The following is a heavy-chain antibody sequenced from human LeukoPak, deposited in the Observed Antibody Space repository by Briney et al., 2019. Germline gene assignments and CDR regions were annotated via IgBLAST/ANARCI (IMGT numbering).Heavy chain of an antibody. V-gene: IGHV1-18*01. Sequence: GASVKVSCKASGYTFTSYGISWVRQAPGQGLEWMGWISAYNGNTNYAQKLQGRVTMTTDTSTSTAYMELRSLRSDDTAVYYCARNGVSPAEWLGLYYFDYWGQGTLVTVSS. CDR1: GYTFTSYG. D-gene: IGHD3-3*01. CDR2: ISAYNGNT. CDR3: ARNGVSPAEWLGLYYFDY. J-gene: IGHJ4*02.